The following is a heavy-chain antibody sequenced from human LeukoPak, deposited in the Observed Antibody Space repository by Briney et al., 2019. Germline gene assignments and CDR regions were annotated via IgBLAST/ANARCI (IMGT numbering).Heavy chain of an antibody. D-gene: IGHD5-18*01. CDR2: INHSGST. J-gene: IGHJ6*03. V-gene: IGHV4-34*01. Sequence: SETLSLTCAVYGGSFSGYYWSWIRQPPGKGLEWIGEINHSGSTNYNPSLKSRVTISVDTSKNQFSLKLSSVTAADTAVYYCARDKLDEDTAMVYYYYYYMDVWGKGTTVTVSS. CDR3: ARDKLDEDTAMVYYYYYYMDV. CDR1: GGSFSGYY.